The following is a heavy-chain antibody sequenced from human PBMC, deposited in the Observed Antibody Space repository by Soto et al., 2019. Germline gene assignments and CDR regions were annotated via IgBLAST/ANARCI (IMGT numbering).Heavy chain of an antibody. J-gene: IGHJ6*02. CDR3: ARGSLVVDV. V-gene: IGHV4-4*07. D-gene: IGHD1-26*01. Sequence: SETLSLTCTVSGGSLSNYYWSWIRQPAGKGLEWIGRIYTSGSTNYNPSLNSRVTMSVDTSKTQISLKLSSVTAADTAVYYCARGSLVVDVWDQGTTVTVSS. CDR1: GGSLSNYY. CDR2: IYTSGST.